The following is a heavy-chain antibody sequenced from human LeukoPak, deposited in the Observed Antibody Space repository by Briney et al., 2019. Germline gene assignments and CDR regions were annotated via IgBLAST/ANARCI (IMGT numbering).Heavy chain of an antibody. V-gene: IGHV3-9*01. CDR3: AKDTYSSTLGGFDP. J-gene: IGHJ5*02. CDR1: GFTFDDYA. Sequence: GGSLRLSCAASGFTFDDYAMHWVRQAPGKGLEWVSGISWNSGSIGYADSVNGRFTISRDNAKKSLYLQMSSLRAEDTALYYCAKDTYSSTLGGFDPWGQGTLVTVSS. CDR2: ISWNSGSI. D-gene: IGHD6-13*01.